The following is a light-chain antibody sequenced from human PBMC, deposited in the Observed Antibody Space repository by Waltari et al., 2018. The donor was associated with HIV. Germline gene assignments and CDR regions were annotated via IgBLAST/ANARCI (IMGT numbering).Light chain of an antibody. V-gene: IGLV1-47*01. CDR3: AAWDDRLSGRL. J-gene: IGLJ2*01. Sequence: QSVLAQPRSVSGTPGQRVNISCSGSSSNVRNNYGYWDQQVQGVAPKISIDRNSQRPSGVPDRFSGSKYGTSAALAISGLRTEDVAVYYCAAWDDRLSGRLFGGGTKVTVL. CDR2: RNS. CDR1: SSNVRNNY.